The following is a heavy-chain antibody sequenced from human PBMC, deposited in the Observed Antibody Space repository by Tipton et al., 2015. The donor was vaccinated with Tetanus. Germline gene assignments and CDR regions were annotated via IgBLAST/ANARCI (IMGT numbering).Heavy chain of an antibody. J-gene: IGHJ6*02. CDR3: ARLDYSNYGTYYYYGMDV. CDR1: GGSFSGYY. Sequence: TLSLTCAVYGGSFSGYYWSWIRQPPGKGLEWIGEINHSGSTNYNPSLKSRVTISVDTSKNQFSLKLSSVTAADTAVYYCARLDYSNYGTYYYYGMDVWGQGTTVTVSS. CDR2: INHSGST. V-gene: IGHV4-34*01. D-gene: IGHD4-11*01.